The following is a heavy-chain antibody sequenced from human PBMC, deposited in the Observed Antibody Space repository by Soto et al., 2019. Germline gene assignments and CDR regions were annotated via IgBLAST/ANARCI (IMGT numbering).Heavy chain of an antibody. Sequence: GGSLRLSCAASGFTFSSYAMHWVRQAPGKGLEWVAVISYDGSNKYYADSVKGRFTISRDNSKNTLYLQMNSLRAEDTAVYYCARSWQLVQSFDYWGQGTLVTVYS. CDR1: GFTFSSYA. CDR2: ISYDGSNK. CDR3: ARSWQLVQSFDY. V-gene: IGHV3-30-3*01. J-gene: IGHJ4*02. D-gene: IGHD6-13*01.